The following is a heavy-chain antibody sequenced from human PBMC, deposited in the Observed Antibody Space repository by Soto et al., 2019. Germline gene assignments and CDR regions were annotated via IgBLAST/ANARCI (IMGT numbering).Heavy chain of an antibody. V-gene: IGHV3-30*18. Sequence: PGGSLRLSCAASGFTFSSYGMHWVRQAPGKGLEWVAVISYDGSNKYYADSVKGRFTISRDNSKNTLYLQMNSLRAEDTAVYYCAKDQGCSGGSCYSSGFDYWGQGTLVTVSS. CDR2: ISYDGSNK. J-gene: IGHJ4*02. CDR1: GFTFSSYG. CDR3: AKDQGCSGGSCYSSGFDY. D-gene: IGHD2-15*01.